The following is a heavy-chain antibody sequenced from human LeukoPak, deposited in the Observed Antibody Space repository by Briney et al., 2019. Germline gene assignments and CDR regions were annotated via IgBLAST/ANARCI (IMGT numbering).Heavy chain of an antibody. CDR2: INPNSGGT. V-gene: IGHV1-2*02. CDR1: GYTFTGYY. D-gene: IGHD1-1*01. CDR3: ARVLILRTGHFDY. J-gene: IGHJ4*02. Sequence: ASVKVSCKASGYTFTGYYVHWVRQAPGQGLEWMGWINPNSGGTNYAQKFQGRVTMTRDTSISTAYMELSRLRSDDTAVYYCARVLILRTGHFDYWGQGTLVTVSS.